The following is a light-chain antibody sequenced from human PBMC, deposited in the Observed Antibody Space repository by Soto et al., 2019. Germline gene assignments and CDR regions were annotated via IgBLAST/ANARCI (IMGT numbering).Light chain of an antibody. Sequence: EIVMTQSPATLSVSPGERATLSCRASQSVSSNLAWYQQKPGQAPRLLIYGASTRATGIPARFSGSGSGTEFTLTISSLQCEDFAVSYCQQYNTWPFTFGQGTR. V-gene: IGKV3-15*01. CDR1: QSVSSN. CDR2: GAS. J-gene: IGKJ5*01. CDR3: QQYNTWPFT.